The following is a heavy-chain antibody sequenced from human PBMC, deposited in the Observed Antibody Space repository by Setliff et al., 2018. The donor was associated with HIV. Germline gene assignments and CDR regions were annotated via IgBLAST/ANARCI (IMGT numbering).Heavy chain of an antibody. J-gene: IGHJ3*02. CDR1: GGSIDNNKYY. D-gene: IGHD2-8*02. V-gene: IGHV4-39*07. Sequence: PSETLSLTCSVPGGSIDNNKYYWTWIRQPPGKGLEWTGSIYHTGRTYYNRSLESRLTISIDTSRNQFSLRLSSVTAADTAVYYCARAPTGVTNAFDIWGQGTMVTVS. CDR2: IYHTGRT. CDR3: ARAPTGVTNAFDI.